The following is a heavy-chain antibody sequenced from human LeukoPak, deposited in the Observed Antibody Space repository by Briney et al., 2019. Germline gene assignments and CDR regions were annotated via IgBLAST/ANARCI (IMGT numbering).Heavy chain of an antibody. V-gene: IGHV4-34*01. D-gene: IGHD2-21*02. CDR2: INHSGST. J-gene: IGHJ6*03. CDR3: ARGDLVVTAIFYYYYYMDV. Sequence: SETLSLTCTVSGGSISSYCWSWIRQPPGKGLEWIGEINHSGSTNYNPSLKSRVTISVNTSKNQFSLKLSSVTAADTAVYYCARGDLVVTAIFYYYYYMDVWGKGTTVTISS. CDR1: GGSISSYC.